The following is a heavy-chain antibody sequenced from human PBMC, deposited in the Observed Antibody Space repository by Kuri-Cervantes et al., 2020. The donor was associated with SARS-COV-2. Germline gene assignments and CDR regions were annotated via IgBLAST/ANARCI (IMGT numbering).Heavy chain of an antibody. D-gene: IGHD6-25*01. Sequence: SETLSLTCTVSGGSISSGSYYWSWIRQPAGKGLEWIGRIYTSGSTNYNPSLKSRVTISVDTSKNQFSLKLSSVTAADTAVYYCARVAAGYFDYWGQGTLVTV. J-gene: IGHJ4*02. CDR3: ARVAAGYFDY. CDR2: IYTSGST. CDR1: GGSISSGSYY. V-gene: IGHV4-61*02.